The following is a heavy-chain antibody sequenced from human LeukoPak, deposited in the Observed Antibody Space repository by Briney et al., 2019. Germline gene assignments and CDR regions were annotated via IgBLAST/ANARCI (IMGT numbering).Heavy chain of an antibody. D-gene: IGHD3-10*01. J-gene: IGHJ4*02. V-gene: IGHV4-59*01. Sequence: SETLSLTCTVSGGSISSYYWSWIRQPPGKGLEWIGYIYYSGSTNYNPSLESRVTISVDTSKNQFSLKLSSVTAADTAVYYCASSSGMVRGVITFDYWGQGTLVTVSS. CDR2: IYYSGST. CDR1: GGSISSYY. CDR3: ASSSGMVRGVITFDY.